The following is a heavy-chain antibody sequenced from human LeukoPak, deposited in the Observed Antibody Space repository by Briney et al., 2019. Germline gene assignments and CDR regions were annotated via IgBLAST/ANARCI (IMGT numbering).Heavy chain of an antibody. Sequence: PGGSLRLSCAASGFTFSSYEMNWVRQAPGKGLEWVSYISSSGSTIYYADSVKGRFTISRDNAKNSLYLQMNSLRAEDTAVYYCARYSGYDILTGYPHPGYFDYWGQGTLVTASS. CDR1: GFTFSSYE. V-gene: IGHV3-48*03. D-gene: IGHD3-9*01. CDR3: ARYSGYDILTGYPHPGYFDY. CDR2: ISSSGSTI. J-gene: IGHJ4*02.